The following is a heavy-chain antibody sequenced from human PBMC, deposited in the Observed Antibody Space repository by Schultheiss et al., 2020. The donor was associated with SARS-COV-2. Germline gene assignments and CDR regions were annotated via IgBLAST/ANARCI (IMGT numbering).Heavy chain of an antibody. D-gene: IGHD3-3*01. J-gene: IGHJ2*01. CDR1: GGTFSSYA. CDR3: ARDRYDFWSGYVSYWYFDL. CDR2: IIPIFGTA. Sequence: KISCKASGGTFSSYAISWVRQAPGQGLEWMGGIIPIFGTANYAQKFQGRVTITADESTSTAYMELSSLRSEDTAVYYCARDRYDFWSGYVSYWYFDLCGRGTLVTVSS. V-gene: IGHV1-69*01.